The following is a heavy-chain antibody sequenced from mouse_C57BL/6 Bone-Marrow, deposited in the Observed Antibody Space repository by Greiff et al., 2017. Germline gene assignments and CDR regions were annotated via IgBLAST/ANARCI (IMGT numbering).Heavy chain of an antibody. V-gene: IGHV1-55*01. J-gene: IGHJ1*03. CDR1: GYTFTSYW. Sequence: QVQLKQSGAELVKPGASVKMSCKASGYTFTSYWITWVKQRPGQGLEWIGDIYPGSGSTNYNEKFKGKATLTVDTSSSTAYMQLSSLTSEDSAVYYCARTSYSNYWYFDVWGTGTTVTVSS. CDR3: ARTSYSNYWYFDV. CDR2: IYPGSGST. D-gene: IGHD2-5*01.